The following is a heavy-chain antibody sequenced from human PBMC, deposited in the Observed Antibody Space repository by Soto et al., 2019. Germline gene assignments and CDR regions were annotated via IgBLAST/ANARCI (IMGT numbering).Heavy chain of an antibody. CDR3: EKDWGVLVVADTPVDY. V-gene: IGHV3-30*18. CDR1: GFTFSSYG. J-gene: IGHJ4*02. CDR2: ISYDGSNK. Sequence: QVQLVESGGGVVQPGRSLRLSCAASGFTFSSYGMHWVRQAPGKGLEWVAVISYDGSNKYYADSVKGRFTISRDNSKNTRYQKLNSLRAEDTAVYYCEKDWGVLVVADTPVDYWGQGTLVTVSS. D-gene: IGHD2-15*01.